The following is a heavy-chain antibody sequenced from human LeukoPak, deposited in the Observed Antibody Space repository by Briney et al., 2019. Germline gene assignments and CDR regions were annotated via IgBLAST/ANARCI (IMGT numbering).Heavy chain of an antibody. CDR1: GGSISSYY. CDR3: ARDRRDTAMVIDY. CDR2: IYYSGST. Sequence: PSETLSLTCTVSGGSISSYYWGWIRQPPGKGLEWIGSIYYSGSTYYNPSLKSRVTISVDTSKNQFSLKLSSVTAADTAVYYCARDRRDTAMVIDYWGQGTLVTVSS. J-gene: IGHJ4*02. D-gene: IGHD5-18*01. V-gene: IGHV4-39*07.